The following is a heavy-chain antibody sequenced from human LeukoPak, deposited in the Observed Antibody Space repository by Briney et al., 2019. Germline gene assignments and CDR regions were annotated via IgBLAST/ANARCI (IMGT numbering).Heavy chain of an antibody. CDR1: GFTFSSYS. J-gene: IGHJ4*02. Sequence: GGSLRLSCAASGFTFSSYSMNWVRQAPGKGLVWVSYISSSSSTIYYADSVKGRFTISRDNAKNSLYLQMNSLRAEDTAVYYCARDTGIAAAGDFDYWGQGTLVTVSS. D-gene: IGHD6-13*01. CDR2: ISSSSSTI. CDR3: ARDTGIAAAGDFDY. V-gene: IGHV3-48*01.